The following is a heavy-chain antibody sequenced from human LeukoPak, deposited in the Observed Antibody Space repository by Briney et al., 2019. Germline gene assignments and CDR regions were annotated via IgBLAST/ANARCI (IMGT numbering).Heavy chain of an antibody. CDR2: IYYSGST. J-gene: IGHJ4*02. Sequence: SETLSLTRTVSGGSISSYYWSWIRQPPGKGLEWIGYIYYSGSTNYNPSLKSRVTISVDTSKNQFSLKLSSVTAADTAVYYCARGRLGGSGSYYNVLDYWGQGTLVTVSS. D-gene: IGHD3-10*01. CDR1: GGSISSYY. V-gene: IGHV4-59*01. CDR3: ARGRLGGSGSYYNVLDY.